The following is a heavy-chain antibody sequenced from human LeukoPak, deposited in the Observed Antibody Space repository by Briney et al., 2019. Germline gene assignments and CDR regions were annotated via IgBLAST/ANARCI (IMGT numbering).Heavy chain of an antibody. Sequence: PSETLSLTCTVSGGSISSYYWSWIRQPPGKGLEWIGYIYYSGSTNYNPSLKSRVTISVDTSKNQFSLKLSSVTAADTAVYYCARDKLNPAELKNWFDPWGQGTLVTVSS. CDR2: IYYSGST. CDR3: ARDKLNPAELKNWFDP. CDR1: GGSISSYY. D-gene: IGHD1-26*01. J-gene: IGHJ5*02. V-gene: IGHV4-59*12.